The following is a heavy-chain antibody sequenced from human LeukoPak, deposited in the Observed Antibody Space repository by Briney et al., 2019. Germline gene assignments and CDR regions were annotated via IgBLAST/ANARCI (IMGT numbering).Heavy chain of an antibody. CDR3: AKDEAPYYYDSGGRFDY. CDR2: ISGSGGST. V-gene: IGHV3-23*01. D-gene: IGHD3-22*01. CDR1: GFTFSSYA. J-gene: IGHJ4*02. Sequence: VGSLRLSCEASGFTFSSYAMSWVRQAPGKGLEWVSGISGSGGSTYYADSVKGRFTISRDNSTNTLYLQMNSLRAEDTAVYYCAKDEAPYYYDSGGRFDYWGQGTLVTVSS.